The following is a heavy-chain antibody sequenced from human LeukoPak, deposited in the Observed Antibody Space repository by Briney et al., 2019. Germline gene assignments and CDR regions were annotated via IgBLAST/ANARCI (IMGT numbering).Heavy chain of an antibody. Sequence: GESLKISCKGSGYSFTSYWIGWVRQMPGKGLEWMAIIYPGDSDTRYSTSFQGQVPISSDKSITTPYLQWISLKASDTAMYYCARSSDSSGYYDYFDYWGQGTLVTVSS. V-gene: IGHV5-51*01. D-gene: IGHD3-22*01. CDR1: GYSFTSYW. CDR2: IYPGDSDT. J-gene: IGHJ4*02. CDR3: ARSSDSSGYYDYFDY.